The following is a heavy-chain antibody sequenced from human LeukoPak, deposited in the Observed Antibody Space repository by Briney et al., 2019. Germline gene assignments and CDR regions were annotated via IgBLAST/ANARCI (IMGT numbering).Heavy chain of an antibody. CDR3: ARDEGMGADNWFDP. CDR2: LYYSGSS. V-gene: IGHV4-39*07. D-gene: IGHD4/OR15-4a*01. J-gene: IGHJ5*02. Sequence: SETLSLTCTVSGDSISSSNSYRGWIRQPPGRGLEWIGSLYYSGSSYYNPSLKSRVTISVDTSKNQFSLKLSSVTAADTAVYYCARDEGMGADNWFDPWGQGTLVTVSS. CDR1: GDSISSSNSY.